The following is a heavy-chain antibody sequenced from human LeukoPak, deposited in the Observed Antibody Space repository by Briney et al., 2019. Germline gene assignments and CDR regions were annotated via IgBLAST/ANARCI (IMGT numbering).Heavy chain of an antibody. Sequence: GGSLRLSCAVSGFKLSDYYMMWVRQAPGKGLEWIAYLSSSTSYTNYADSVKGRFTISRDNSKNTLYLQMNSLRAEDTAVYYCAKDFAPAAMPRWDFDYWGQGTLVTVSS. CDR3: AKDFAPAAMPRWDFDY. V-gene: IGHV3-11*05. CDR1: GFKLSDYY. J-gene: IGHJ4*02. CDR2: LSSSTSYT. D-gene: IGHD2-2*01.